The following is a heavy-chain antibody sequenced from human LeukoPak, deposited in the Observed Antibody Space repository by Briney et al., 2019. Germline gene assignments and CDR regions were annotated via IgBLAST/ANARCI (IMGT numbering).Heavy chain of an antibody. CDR2: IYHSGST. J-gene: IGHJ4*02. CDR1: GVSISSSNW. V-gene: IGHV4-4*02. D-gene: IGHD6-19*01. CDR3: ARETSSGWYREFDY. Sequence: SETLSLTCAVSGVSISSSNWWSWVRQPPGKGLEWIGEIYHSGSTNYNPSLKSRVTISVDKSKNQFSLKLSSVTAADTAVYYCARETSSGWYREFDYWGQGTLVTVSS.